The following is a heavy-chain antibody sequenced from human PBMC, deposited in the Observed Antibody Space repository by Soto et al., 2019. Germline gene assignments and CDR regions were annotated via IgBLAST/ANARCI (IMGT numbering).Heavy chain of an antibody. CDR2: IYWNDDK. V-gene: IGHV2-5*01. CDR1: GFLLSTSGVG. J-gene: IGHJ4*02. CDR3: PHRRGGFKIETFDTGFDY. Sequence: SGPTLVNPTQTLTLTCTFSGFLLSTSGVGVGWIRQPPGKALEWLALIYWNDDKRYSPSLKSRLTITKDTSKNHVVLTMTNMDSVDTAIYYCPHRRGGFKIETFDTGFDYWGQGTLVTVSS. D-gene: IGHD3-10*01.